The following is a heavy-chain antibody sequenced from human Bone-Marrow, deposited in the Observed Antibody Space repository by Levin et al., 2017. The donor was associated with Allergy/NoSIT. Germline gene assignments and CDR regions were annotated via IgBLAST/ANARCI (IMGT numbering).Heavy chain of an antibody. Sequence: PGGSLRLSCKASGYSFTRYWIGWVRQMPGKGLEWMGIIYPGDSDTKYNPSFQGQVTISADESISTAYLQWSSLNASDTAMYYCARHPGVALAGCHFDYWGQGALVTVSS. J-gene: IGHJ4*02. CDR3: ARHPGVALAGCHFDY. CDR1: GYSFTRYW. V-gene: IGHV5-51*01. D-gene: IGHD6-19*01. CDR2: IYPGDSDT.